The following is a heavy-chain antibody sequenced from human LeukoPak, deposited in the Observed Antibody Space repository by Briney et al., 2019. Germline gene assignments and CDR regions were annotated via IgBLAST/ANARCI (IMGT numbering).Heavy chain of an antibody. J-gene: IGHJ5*02. D-gene: IGHD4-17*01. CDR1: GFTFNSYW. Sequence: PGGSLRLSCAASGFTFNSYWMSWVRHVPGKGLEWVANIKQDGSDKYYVDSVKGRFTVSRDNAENSLYLQMSILRADDTAIYYCARGLGSDSGIWSDPWGQGTLVTVSS. V-gene: IGHV3-7*01. CDR3: ARGLGSDSGIWSDP. CDR2: IKQDGSDK.